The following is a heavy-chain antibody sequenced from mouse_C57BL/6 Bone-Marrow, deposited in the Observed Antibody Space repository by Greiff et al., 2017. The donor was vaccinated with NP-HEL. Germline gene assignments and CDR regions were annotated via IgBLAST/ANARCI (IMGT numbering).Heavy chain of an antibody. J-gene: IGHJ4*01. CDR3: ARSATYTYYAMEY. CDR1: GYTFTSYW. CDR2: IDPSDSYT. V-gene: IGHV1-59*01. Sequence: QVQLQQPGAELVRPGTSVKLSCKASGYTFTSYWMHWVKQRPGQGLEWIGVIDPSDSYTNYNQKFKGTATLTVDPSSSTAYMQRSSLTSEDSAVYYCARSATYTYYAMEYWGQGTSVTVSS.